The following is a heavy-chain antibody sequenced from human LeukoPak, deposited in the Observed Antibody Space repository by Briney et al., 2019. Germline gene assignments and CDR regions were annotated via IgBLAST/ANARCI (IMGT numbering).Heavy chain of an antibody. CDR1: GFTFSDYF. D-gene: IGHD4-17*01. CDR3: ARGDYGDYALDY. Sequence: GGSLRLSCAASGFTFSDYFMHWVRQAPGKGLDWVALISYDGHRNFYADSVKGRFTISRDNSKNTLFLQLNSLRAEDTALYYCARGDYGDYALDYWGQRTLVTVSS. CDR2: ISYDGHRN. V-gene: IGHV3-30-3*01. J-gene: IGHJ4*02.